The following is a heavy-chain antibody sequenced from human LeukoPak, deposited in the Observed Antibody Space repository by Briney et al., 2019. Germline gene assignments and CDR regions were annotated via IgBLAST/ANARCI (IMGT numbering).Heavy chain of an antibody. CDR3: ARDLGIAVAGTVLGFDY. V-gene: IGHV4-59*01. D-gene: IGHD6-19*01. CDR2: IYYSGST. CDR1: GGSISSYY. J-gene: IGHJ4*02. Sequence: SETLSLTCTVSGGSISSYYWSWIRQPPGKGLEWIGYIYYSGSTNYNPSLKSRVTISVDTSKNQFSLKLSSVTAADTAVYYCARDLGIAVAGTVLGFDYWGQGTLVTVSS.